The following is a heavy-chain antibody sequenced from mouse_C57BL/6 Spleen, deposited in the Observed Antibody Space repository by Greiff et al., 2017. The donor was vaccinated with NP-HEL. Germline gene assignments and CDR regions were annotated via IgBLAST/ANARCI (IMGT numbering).Heavy chain of an antibody. V-gene: IGHV5-17*01. J-gene: IGHJ3*01. CDR3: ARGLTGTRFAY. D-gene: IGHD4-1*01. CDR2: ISSGSSTI. CDR1: GFTFSDYG. Sequence: EVQRVESGGGLVKPGGSLKLSCAASGFTFSDYGMHWVRQAPEKGLEWVAYISSGSSTIYYADTVKGRFTISRDTAKNTLFLQMTSLRSEDTAMYYCARGLTGTRFAYWGQGTLVTVSA.